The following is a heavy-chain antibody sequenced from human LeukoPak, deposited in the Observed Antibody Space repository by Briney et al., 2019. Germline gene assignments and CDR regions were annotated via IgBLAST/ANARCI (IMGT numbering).Heavy chain of an antibody. D-gene: IGHD2-21*02. J-gene: IGHJ4*02. CDR2: IYYSGST. V-gene: IGHV4-59*01. CDR3: ARGGRHIVVVTARRFDY. CDR1: GGSISSYY. Sequence: SETLSLTCTVSGGSISSYYWSWIRQPPGKGLEWIGYIYYSGSTNYNPSLKSRVTISVDTSKNQFSLKLSSVTAADTAVYYCARGGRHIVVVTARRFDYWGQGTLVTVSS.